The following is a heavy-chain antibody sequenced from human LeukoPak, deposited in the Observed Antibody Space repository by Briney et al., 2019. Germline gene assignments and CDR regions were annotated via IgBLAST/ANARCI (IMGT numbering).Heavy chain of an antibody. CDR2: IWHDGSHP. V-gene: IGHV3-33*01. D-gene: IGHD4-17*01. CDR1: GFSFSNYG. Sequence: PGGSLRLSCAASGFSFSNYGFHWVRQAPGKGLEWVAVIWHDGSHPYYADSVKGRFIISRDNSKSTLFIQMHSLTAEDTAVYYCARDPDLHGDSFFDFWGQGTLVTVSS. J-gene: IGHJ4*02. CDR3: ARDPDLHGDSFFDF.